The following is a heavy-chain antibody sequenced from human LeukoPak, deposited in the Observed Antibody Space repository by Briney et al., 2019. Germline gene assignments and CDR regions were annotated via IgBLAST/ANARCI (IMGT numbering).Heavy chain of an antibody. CDR2: IWYDGSNK. D-gene: IGHD2-2*01. Sequence: GGSLRLSCAASGFTFSSYGMHWVRQAPGKGLEWVAVIWYDGSNKYYADSVKGRFTISRDNSKNTLYLQMNSLRAEDTAVYYCARMRGGGPRTRVAPAAYNWFDPWGQGTLVTVSS. J-gene: IGHJ5*02. V-gene: IGHV3-33*01. CDR3: ARMRGGGPRTRVAPAAYNWFDP. CDR1: GFTFSSYG.